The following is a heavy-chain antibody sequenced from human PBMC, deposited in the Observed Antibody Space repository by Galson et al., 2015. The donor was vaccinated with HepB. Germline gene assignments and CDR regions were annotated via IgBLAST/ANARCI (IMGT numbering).Heavy chain of an antibody. Sequence: ETLSLTCTVSGGSISSSSYSWGWIRQPPGKGLEWIGSIYYSGSTYYNPSLKSRVTMSVDTSKNQFSLKLSSVTAADMAVYYCARHLRGYCSSPSCRSDYWGQGTLVTVSS. CDR1: GGSISSSSYS. V-gene: IGHV4-39*01. J-gene: IGHJ4*02. D-gene: IGHD2-2*01. CDR3: ARHLRGYCSSPSCRSDY. CDR2: IYYSGST.